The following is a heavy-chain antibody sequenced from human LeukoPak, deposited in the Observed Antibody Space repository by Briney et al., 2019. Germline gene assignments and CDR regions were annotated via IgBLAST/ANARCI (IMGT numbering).Heavy chain of an antibody. CDR3: ARDRFFDWNDSDAFDI. D-gene: IGHD1-1*01. Sequence: SETLSLTCTVSGGSISSYHWSWIRQPPGKGLDWIGYIYYSGSTNYNPSLKSRVTISVDASKNQFSLKLSSVTAADTAVYYCARDRFFDWNDSDAFDIWGQGTMVTVSS. J-gene: IGHJ3*02. CDR1: GGSISSYH. V-gene: IGHV4-59*01. CDR2: IYYSGST.